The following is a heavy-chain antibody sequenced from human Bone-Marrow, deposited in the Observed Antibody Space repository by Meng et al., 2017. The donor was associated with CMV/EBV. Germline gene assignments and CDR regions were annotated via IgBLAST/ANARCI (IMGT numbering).Heavy chain of an antibody. J-gene: IGHJ6*02. CDR2: IDPNGGGT. CDR1: GYTFTSYY. D-gene: IGHD2-2*01. CDR3: ARERFLVPAASPDYYYYGMDV. V-gene: IGHV1-2*02. Sequence: ASVKVSCKASGYTFTSYYMHWVRQAPGQGLEWMGWIDPNGGGTNYAQKFQDRVTMTSDTSIRTAYMELSRLRSDDTALYYCARERFLVPAASPDYYYYGMDVWGQGTTVTVSS.